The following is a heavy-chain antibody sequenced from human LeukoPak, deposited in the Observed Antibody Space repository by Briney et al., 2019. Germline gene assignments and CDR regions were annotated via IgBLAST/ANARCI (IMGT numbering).Heavy chain of an antibody. CDR3: ARVAFGGVILTYYFDY. CDR2: ISWNSGSI. V-gene: IGHV3-9*01. J-gene: IGHJ4*02. Sequence: GGSLRLSCAASGFTFDDYAMHWVQQAPGKGLEWVSGISWNSGSIGYADSVKGRFTISRDNAKNSLYLQMNSLRAEDTALYYCARVAFGGVILTYYFDYWGQGTLVTVSS. D-gene: IGHD3-16*02. CDR1: GFTFDDYA.